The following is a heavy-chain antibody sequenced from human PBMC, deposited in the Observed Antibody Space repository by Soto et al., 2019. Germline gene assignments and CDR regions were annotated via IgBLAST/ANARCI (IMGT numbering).Heavy chain of an antibody. CDR3: AKHSEQWLDAFDI. V-gene: IGHV5-10-1*03. CDR2: IDPSDSDT. CDR1: GYSFTCYW. Sequence: EVQLVQSGAEVRKPGASLRISCKGSGYSFTCYWMSWVRQMPGQGLEWMGRIDPSDSDTNYSPAFQGHVTISADKSISTAYLQWCSLKASDTAMDYCAKHSEQWLDAFDIWGQGTMVTVSS. D-gene: IGHD6-19*01. J-gene: IGHJ3*02.